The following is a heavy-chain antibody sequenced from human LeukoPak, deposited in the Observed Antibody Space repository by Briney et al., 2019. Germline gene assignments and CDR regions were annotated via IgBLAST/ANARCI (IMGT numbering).Heavy chain of an antibody. D-gene: IGHD3-3*01. CDR1: GYTFTSYY. Sequence: ASVKVSCKASGYTFTSYYIYWVRQAPGQGLEWMGIINPNGGSTSYAQKFQGRVTMTRDTSTSTVYMELSSLRSEDTAVYYCARIWSDQIGTDYWGQGTLVTVSP. CDR3: ARIWSDQIGTDY. CDR2: INPNGGST. J-gene: IGHJ4*02. V-gene: IGHV1-46*01.